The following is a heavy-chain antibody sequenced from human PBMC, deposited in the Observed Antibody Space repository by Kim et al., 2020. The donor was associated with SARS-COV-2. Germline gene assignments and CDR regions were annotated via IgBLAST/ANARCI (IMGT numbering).Heavy chain of an antibody. CDR1: GFTFDDYA. V-gene: IGHV3-9*01. CDR2: ISWNSGSI. CDR3: AKDTLQVALGGIDV. D-gene: IGHD7-27*01. Sequence: GGSLRLSCAASGFTFDDYAMHWVRQAPGKGLEWVSGISWNSGSIGYADSVKGRFTISRDNAKNSLYLQMNSLRAEDTALYYCAKDTLQVALGGIDVWGQGTTVTDSS. J-gene: IGHJ6*02.